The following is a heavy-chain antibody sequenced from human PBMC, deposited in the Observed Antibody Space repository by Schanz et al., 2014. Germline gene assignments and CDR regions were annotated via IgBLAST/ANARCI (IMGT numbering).Heavy chain of an antibody. CDR1: GFTFTNYA. V-gene: IGHV3-23*01. J-gene: IGHJ6*02. CDR2: ISGGGGTT. CDR3: AKDGQGGSGSYSADGGMDV. Sequence: DVQLLESGGGLVQPGGSLRLSCAASGFTFTNYAMSWVRQAPGKGLEWVSAISGGGGTTYYTDSVKGRFTISRDNSKSTLYLQMNSLRAEDTAVYYCAKDGQGGSGSYSADGGMDVWGQGTTVTVSS. D-gene: IGHD3-10*01.